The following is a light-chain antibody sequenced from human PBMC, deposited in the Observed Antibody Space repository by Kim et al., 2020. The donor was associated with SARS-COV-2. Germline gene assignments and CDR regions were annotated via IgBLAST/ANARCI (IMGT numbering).Light chain of an antibody. CDR2: DVS. J-gene: IGLJ3*02. CDR3: SSYTSSSTWV. V-gene: IGLV2-14*03. CDR1: SGAVGDYSY. Sequence: GQSVPLACTGTSGAVGDYSYFSWYQQHQGKAPKLMIYDVSNRPSGVSNRFSGSKSGNTASLTISGLQAEDEADYYCSSYTSSSTWVFGGGTQLTVL.